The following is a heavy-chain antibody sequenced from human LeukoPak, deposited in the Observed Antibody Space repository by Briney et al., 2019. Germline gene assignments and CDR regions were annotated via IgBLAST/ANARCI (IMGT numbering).Heavy chain of an antibody. CDR1: GFTFSSYA. CDR3: AKKSTTVITYYFDY. Sequence: PGGSLRLSCAASGFTFSSYAMSWVRQAPGKGLEWVSSISGGGASTYYADSVKGRFTISRDNSRNTLYLQMNSLRAEDTAVYYCAKKSTTVITYYFDYWGQGTLVTVSS. V-gene: IGHV3-23*01. CDR2: ISGGGAST. J-gene: IGHJ4*02. D-gene: IGHD4-11*01.